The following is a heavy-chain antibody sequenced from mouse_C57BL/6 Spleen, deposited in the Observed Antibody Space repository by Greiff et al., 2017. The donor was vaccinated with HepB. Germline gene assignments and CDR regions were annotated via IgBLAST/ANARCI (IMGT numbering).Heavy chain of an antibody. V-gene: IGHV1-18*01. D-gene: IGHD1-1*01. CDR1: GYTFTDYN. CDR2: INPNNGGT. Sequence: EVQLQQSGPELVKPGASVKIPCKASGYTFTDYNMDWVKQSHGKSLEWIGDINPNNGGTIYNQKFKGKATLTVDKSSSTAYMELRSLTSEDTAVYYCARKKSFYYGSSYLDYWGQGTTLTVSS. J-gene: IGHJ2*01. CDR3: ARKKSFYYGSSYLDY.